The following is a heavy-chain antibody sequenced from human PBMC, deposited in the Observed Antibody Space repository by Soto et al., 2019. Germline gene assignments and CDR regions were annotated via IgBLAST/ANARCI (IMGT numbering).Heavy chain of an antibody. V-gene: IGHV4-31*03. CDR2: IYYSGST. D-gene: IGHD4-17*01. CDR3: ARVQGSTVDP. J-gene: IGHJ5*02. Sequence: SETLSLTCTVSGGSISSGGYYWSWIRQHPGKGLEWIGYIYYSGSTYYNPSLKSRVTISVDTSKNQFSLKLSSVTAADTAVYYCARVQGSTVDPWGQGTLVTVSS. CDR1: GGSISSGGYY.